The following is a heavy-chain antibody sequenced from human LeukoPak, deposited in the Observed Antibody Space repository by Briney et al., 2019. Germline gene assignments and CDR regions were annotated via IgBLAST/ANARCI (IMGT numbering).Heavy chain of an antibody. Sequence: GGSLRLSCAASGFTVSSNYMSRVRQAPGKGLEWVSVIYSGGSTYYADSVKGRFTISRDNSKNTLYLQMNSLRAEDTAVYYCARFPVVGATTLYYFDYWGQGTLVTVSS. J-gene: IGHJ4*02. V-gene: IGHV3-53*01. CDR2: IYSGGST. CDR1: GFTVSSNY. D-gene: IGHD1-26*01. CDR3: ARFPVVGATTLYYFDY.